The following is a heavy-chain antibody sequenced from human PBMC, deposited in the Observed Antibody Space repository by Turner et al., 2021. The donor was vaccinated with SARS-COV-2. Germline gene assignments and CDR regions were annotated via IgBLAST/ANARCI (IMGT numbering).Heavy chain of an antibody. CDR2: IYSVDST. CDR3: AKDLNGGRGP. Sequence: EVQLVESGGGLVQPGGSLRLSCAASGFTVRSNDMSWVRQSLGKVLDRVSVIYSVDSTFYAYSVKGKFTISRDSAKISLYLQMNYLRTEDTSLYYCAKDLNGGRGPWGQGTLVTVSS. D-gene: IGHD1-1*01. J-gene: IGHJ5*02. V-gene: IGHV3-66*01. CDR1: GFTVRSND.